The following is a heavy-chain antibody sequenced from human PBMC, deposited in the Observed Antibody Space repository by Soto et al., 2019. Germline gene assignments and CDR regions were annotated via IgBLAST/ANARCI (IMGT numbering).Heavy chain of an antibody. CDR3: AKDLHYYDSSGYSYPGYFDY. Sequence: GGSLRLSCAASGFTFSSYAMSWVRQAPGKGLEWVSAISGSGGSTYYADSVKGRFTISRDNSKNTLYLQMNSLRAEDTAVYYCAKDLHYYDSSGYSYPGYFDYWGQGTLVTVSS. J-gene: IGHJ4*02. CDR2: ISGSGGST. V-gene: IGHV3-23*01. CDR1: GFTFSSYA. D-gene: IGHD3-22*01.